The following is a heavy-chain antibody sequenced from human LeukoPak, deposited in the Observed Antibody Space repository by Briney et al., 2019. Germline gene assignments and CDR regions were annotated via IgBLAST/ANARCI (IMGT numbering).Heavy chain of an antibody. CDR2: ISYDGSNK. D-gene: IGHD4-23*01. Sequence: PGGSLRLSCAASGFTFSSYGMHWVRQAPGKGLEWVAVISYDGSNKYYADSVKGRFTISRDNSKNTLYLQMNSLRAEDTAVYYCGKDLRWGAVDYWGQGTLVTVSS. CDR1: GFTFSSYG. CDR3: GKDLRWGAVDY. V-gene: IGHV3-30*18. J-gene: IGHJ4*02.